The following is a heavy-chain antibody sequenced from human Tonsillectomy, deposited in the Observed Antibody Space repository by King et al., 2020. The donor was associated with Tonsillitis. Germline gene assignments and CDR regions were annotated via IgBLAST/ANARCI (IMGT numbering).Heavy chain of an antibody. CDR3: ARGFVGGIGY. J-gene: IGHJ4*02. CDR2: SYHSGHT. Sequence: QLQESGPGLVKPSETLSLTCTVSGYSISSGYYWGWIRQPPGKGLEWIGSSYHSGHTYHNPSLKSRVAISVDTSKNQFSLKLSSVTAADTAVYYCARGFVGGIGYWGQGTLVTVSS. CDR1: GYSISSGYY. V-gene: IGHV4-38-2*02. D-gene: IGHD3-16*01.